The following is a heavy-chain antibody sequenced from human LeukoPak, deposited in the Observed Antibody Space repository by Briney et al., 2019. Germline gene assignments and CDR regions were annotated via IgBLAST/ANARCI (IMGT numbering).Heavy chain of an antibody. D-gene: IGHD2-2*01. V-gene: IGHV1-2*04. Sequence: ASVKVSRKASGYTFTANYIHWVRQAPGQGLEWMGWINPNGGGTHYVQKFQGWVTLTRDTSISTLYMELSSLKSDDTAVYYCARGFGTSWFDYWGQGTPVTVSS. CDR3: ARGFGTSWFDY. CDR1: GYTFTANY. CDR2: INPNGGGT. J-gene: IGHJ4*02.